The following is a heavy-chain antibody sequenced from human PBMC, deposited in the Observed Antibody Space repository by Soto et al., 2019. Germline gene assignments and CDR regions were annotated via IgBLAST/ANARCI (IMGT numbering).Heavy chain of an antibody. CDR3: VKDESINWYSGHFRH. Sequence: GGSLRLSCAASGFTFDDYAMHWVRQVPGKGLEWGSGINWNSGSIGYADSVKGRFAISRDNAKNSLHLQMNSLRAEDTAFYYCVKDESINWYSGHFRHWGQGTLGTV. J-gene: IGHJ1*01. CDR1: GFTFDDYA. CDR2: INWNSGSI. V-gene: IGHV3-9*01. D-gene: IGHD6-13*01.